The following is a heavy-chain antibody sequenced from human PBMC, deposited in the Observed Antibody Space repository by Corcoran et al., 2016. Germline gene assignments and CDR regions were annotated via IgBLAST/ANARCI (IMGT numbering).Heavy chain of an antibody. V-gene: IGHV4-34*01. CDR2: INQSGST. Sequence: QVQLQPWGAGQLQRSETLYLTGAVYGGSFSGYYWSWIRQPPGRGLEWLGEINQSGSTNYTPSLKRRVTISVDNSKTQFSLNLSSVTAADTAVYYCAREPRWYFDLWGHGTLVTVSS. J-gene: IGHJ2*01. CDR3: AREPRWYFDL. CDR1: GGSFSGYY.